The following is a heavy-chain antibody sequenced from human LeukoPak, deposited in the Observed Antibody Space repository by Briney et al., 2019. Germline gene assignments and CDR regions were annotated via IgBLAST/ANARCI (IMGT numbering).Heavy chain of an antibody. CDR3: AREVKTYYDSRGFGFQH. V-gene: IGHV4-4*02. CDR1: GFTFSGYW. CDR2: IFQSGHT. Sequence: PGGSLRLSCAASGFTFSGYWMHWVRQPPGKGLEWIGEIFQSGHTNYNPSLKSRLTISLDKSKNQFSLRLNSVTAADTAVYYCAREVKTYYDSRGFGFQHWGQGTLVIDSS. D-gene: IGHD3-22*01. J-gene: IGHJ1*01.